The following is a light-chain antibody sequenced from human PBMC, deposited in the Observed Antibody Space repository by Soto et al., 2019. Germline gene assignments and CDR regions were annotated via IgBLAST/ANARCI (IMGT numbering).Light chain of an antibody. J-gene: IGLJ1*01. V-gene: IGLV2-14*01. CDR1: SSDVGGYNY. Sequence: QSALTQPASVSGSPGQSITISCTGSSSDVGGYNYVSWYQHHPGKAPKLIIFEVTNRPSGVSNRFSGSKSGNTASLTISGLQAEDEPDYYCSSLTSSSARGVFGTGTKVTVL. CDR3: SSLTSSSARGV. CDR2: EVT.